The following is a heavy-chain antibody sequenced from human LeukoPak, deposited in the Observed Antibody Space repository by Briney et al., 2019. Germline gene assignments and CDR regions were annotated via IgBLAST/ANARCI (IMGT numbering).Heavy chain of an antibody. J-gene: IGHJ6*02. CDR2: IWYDGSNK. D-gene: IGHD3-9*01. V-gene: IGHV3-33*01. CDR3: ARGLSSYDILTGSNYGMDV. Sequence: GGSLRLSCAAPGFTFSSYGMHWVRQAPGKGLEWVAVIWYDGSNKYYADSVKGRFTISRDNSKNTLYLQMNSLRAEDTAVYYCARGLSSYDILTGSNYGMDVWGQGTTVTVSS. CDR1: GFTFSSYG.